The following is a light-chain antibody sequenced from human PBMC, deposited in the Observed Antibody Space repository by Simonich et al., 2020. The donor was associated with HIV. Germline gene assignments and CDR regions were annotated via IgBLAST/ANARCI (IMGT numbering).Light chain of an antibody. J-gene: IGKJ3*01. V-gene: IGKV3D-15*01. CDR2: GAS. Sequence: EIVMTQSPATLSVSPGERPTLSCRASQNVASNLAWYHQKPGQAPRLLIYGASSRATGIPDRFSGSGFGTEFTLTISSMQSEDFAVYYCQQYNNWPSPFTFGPGTKVDIK. CDR1: QNVASN. CDR3: QQYNNWPSPFT.